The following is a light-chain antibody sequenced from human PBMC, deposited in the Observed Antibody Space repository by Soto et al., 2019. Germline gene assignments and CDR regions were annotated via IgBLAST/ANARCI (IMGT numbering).Light chain of an antibody. CDR1: QSVSSSY. Sequence: EIVLTQSPGTLSLSPGERATLSCRASQSVSSSYLVWYQQKPGQAPRLLIYCASSRATGIPDRFSGSGSGTDFTLTISRLEPEDFAVYYCQQYGSSPLLTFGGGTQVEIK. J-gene: IGKJ4*01. CDR3: QQYGSSPLLT. CDR2: CAS. V-gene: IGKV3-20*01.